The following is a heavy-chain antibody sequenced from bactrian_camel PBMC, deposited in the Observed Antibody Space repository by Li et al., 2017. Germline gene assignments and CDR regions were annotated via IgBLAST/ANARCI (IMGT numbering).Heavy chain of an antibody. CDR1: GFTFSNYA. J-gene: IGHJ4*01. Sequence: DVQLVESGGGLVQSGGSLTLSCAASGFTFSNYAMSWIRQGPGKGLEWVSCISTGGSTTHYADSVKGRFTISRDNAKNTVYLQMNSLKSEDTALYYCASTMVVTRTTTHELNYWGQGTQVTDS. V-gene: IGHV3S40*01. CDR2: ISTGGSTT. D-gene: IGHD2*01. CDR3: ASTMVVTRTTTHELNY.